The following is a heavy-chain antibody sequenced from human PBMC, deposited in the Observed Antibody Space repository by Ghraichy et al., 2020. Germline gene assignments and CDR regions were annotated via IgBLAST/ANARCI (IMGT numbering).Heavy chain of an antibody. CDR2: IYSGGST. CDR1: GFTVSSNY. V-gene: IGHV3-53*01. Sequence: GGSLRLSCAASGFTVSSNYMSWVRQAPGKGLEWVSVIYSGGSTYYADSVKGRFTISRDNSKNTLYLQMNSLRAEDTAVYYCARSGGKSGALRTLSQLDYYFDYWGQGTLVTVSS. D-gene: IGHD3-16*01. J-gene: IGHJ4*02. CDR3: ARSGGKSGALRTLSQLDYYFDY.